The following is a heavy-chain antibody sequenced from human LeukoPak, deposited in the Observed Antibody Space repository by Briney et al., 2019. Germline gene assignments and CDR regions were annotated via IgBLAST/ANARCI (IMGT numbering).Heavy chain of an antibody. D-gene: IGHD2-8*01. CDR3: ARGYCTNGVCYYFDY. CDR1: GYTFTGYY. Sequence: ASVKVSCKASGYTFTGYYMHWVRHAPGQGLEWMGWINPNSGGTNYAQKFQGRVTMTRDTSISTAYMELSRLRSDDTAVYYWARGYCTNGVCYYFDYWGQGTLVTVSS. V-gene: IGHV1-2*02. J-gene: IGHJ4*02. CDR2: INPNSGGT.